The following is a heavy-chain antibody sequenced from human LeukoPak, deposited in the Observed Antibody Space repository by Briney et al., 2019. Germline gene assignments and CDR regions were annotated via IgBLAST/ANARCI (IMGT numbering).Heavy chain of an antibody. J-gene: IGHJ4*02. CDR1: GFSFTTYA. V-gene: IGHV1-3*01. CDR2: INPADGGT. D-gene: IGHD4-23*01. CDR3: ARRLKGSFGNPFDY. Sequence: ASVKVSCKASGFSFTTYAIHWVRQAPGQRLEWMGWINPADGGTRYSQRFQGRVSITRGTSATTAYMELSSLRSEDTAVYYCARRLKGSFGNPFDYWGQGTLVTVSS.